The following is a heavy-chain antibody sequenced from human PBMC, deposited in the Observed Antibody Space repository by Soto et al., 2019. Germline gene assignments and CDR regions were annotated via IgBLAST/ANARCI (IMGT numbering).Heavy chain of an antibody. CDR1: GYIFTNSW. J-gene: IGHJ6*02. D-gene: IGHD2-2*01. Sequence: GGSLKISCNGSGYIFTNSWIGWVRQMPWKGLEWMGIIYPGDSDTRYSPSFQGQVTISADKSITTAYLQWSSLTASDTAMYYCARLQAAMPAAAGMDVWGQGTAVTVSS. CDR2: IYPGDSDT. CDR3: ARLQAAMPAAAGMDV. V-gene: IGHV5-51*01.